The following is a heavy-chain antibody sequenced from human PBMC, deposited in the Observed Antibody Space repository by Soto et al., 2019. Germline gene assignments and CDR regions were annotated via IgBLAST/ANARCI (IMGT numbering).Heavy chain of an antibody. D-gene: IGHD3-3*01. CDR2: IIPIFGTA. CDR3: ASKPAIFGVVIDLYYYYGMDV. V-gene: IGHV1-69*13. J-gene: IGHJ6*02. Sequence: SVKVSCKASGGTFSSYAISWVRQAPGQGLEWMGGIIPIFGTANYAQKFQGRVTITADESTSTAYMELSSLRSEDTAVYYCASKPAIFGVVIDLYYYYGMDVWGQGTTVTVS. CDR1: GGTFSSYA.